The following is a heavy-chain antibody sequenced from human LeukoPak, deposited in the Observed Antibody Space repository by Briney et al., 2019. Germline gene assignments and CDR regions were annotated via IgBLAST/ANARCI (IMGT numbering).Heavy chain of an antibody. J-gene: IGHJ6*03. CDR3: AKGYGWEASYYYYYMDV. CDR2: INNDGSNK. D-gene: IGHD1-26*01. CDR1: GFTFSSYW. V-gene: IGHV3-74*01. Sequence: GGSLRLSCAASGFTFSSYWMHWVRQTPGKGLIYISRINNDGSNKYYADSVKGRFTISRDNSNNTLYLQMNSLRAEDTAVYYCAKGYGWEASYYYYYMDVWGKGTTVTISS.